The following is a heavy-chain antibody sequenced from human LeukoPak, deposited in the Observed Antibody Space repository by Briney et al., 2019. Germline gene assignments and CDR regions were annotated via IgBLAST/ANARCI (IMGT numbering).Heavy chain of an antibody. J-gene: IGHJ2*01. CDR2: ISGSGGST. CDR3: AKTASSPFDL. CDR1: GFTFRSYA. V-gene: IGHV3-23*01. Sequence: GGSLRLSCAASGFTFRSYAMMCVRQAPGKGLEWVSGISGSGGSTYYADSVKGRFTISRDNSKNTLYLQVNSLRAEDTAVYYCAKTASSPFDLWGRGTLVTVSS. D-gene: IGHD3-10*01.